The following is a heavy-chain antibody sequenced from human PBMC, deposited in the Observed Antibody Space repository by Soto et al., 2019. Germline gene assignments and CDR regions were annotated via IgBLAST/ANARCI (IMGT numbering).Heavy chain of an antibody. CDR3: AKGYCSGGSCYCLDY. V-gene: IGHV4-39*01. Sequence: PSETLSLTCTVSGGSISSSSYYGGWIRQPPGKGLEWIGSIYYSGSTYYNPSLKSRVTISVDTSKNQFSLKLSSVTAADTAVYYCAKGYCSGGSCYCLDYWGQGTLVTVS. D-gene: IGHD2-15*01. CDR1: GGSISSSSYY. CDR2: IYYSGST. J-gene: IGHJ4*02.